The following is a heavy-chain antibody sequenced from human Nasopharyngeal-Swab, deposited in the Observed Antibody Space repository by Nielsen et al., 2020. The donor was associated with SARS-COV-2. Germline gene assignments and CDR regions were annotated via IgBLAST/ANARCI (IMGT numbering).Heavy chain of an antibody. CDR2: ISSSGSTI. J-gene: IGHJ4*02. Sequence: WIRRPPGKGLEWVSYISSSGSTIYYADSVKGRFTISRDNAKNSLYLQMNSLRAEDTAVYYCAIDSSGYFDYWGQGTLVTVSS. V-gene: IGHV3-48*03. D-gene: IGHD3-22*01. CDR3: AIDSSGYFDY.